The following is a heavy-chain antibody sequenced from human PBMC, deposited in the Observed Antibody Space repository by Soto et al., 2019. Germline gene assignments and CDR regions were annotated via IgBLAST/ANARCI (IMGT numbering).Heavy chain of an antibody. V-gene: IGHV3-66*01. CDR2: LYSGGST. Sequence: GGSLRLSCAASGFTVSSNYMSWVRQAPGKGLEWVSILYSGGSTYYADSVKGRFAISRDNSKNTVYLQMNSLKVEDTALYYCAKSFSGYDPFDYWGQGTLVTVSS. D-gene: IGHD5-12*01. J-gene: IGHJ4*02. CDR1: GFTVSSNY. CDR3: AKSFSGYDPFDY.